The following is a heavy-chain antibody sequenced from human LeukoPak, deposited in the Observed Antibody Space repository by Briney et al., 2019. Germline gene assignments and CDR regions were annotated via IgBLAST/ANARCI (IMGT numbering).Heavy chain of an antibody. CDR2: IKQDESEK. CDR1: GFTFSSYW. J-gene: IGHJ3*02. V-gene: IGHV3-7*01. Sequence: GGSLRLSCAASGFTFSSYWMSWVRQAPGKGLEWVANIKQDESEKYYVDSVKGRFTISRDNAKNSLYLQMNSLRAEDTAVYYCVLLRFLEWLLGAGDAFDIWGQGTMVTVSS. CDR3: VLLRFLEWLLGAGDAFDI. D-gene: IGHD3-3*01.